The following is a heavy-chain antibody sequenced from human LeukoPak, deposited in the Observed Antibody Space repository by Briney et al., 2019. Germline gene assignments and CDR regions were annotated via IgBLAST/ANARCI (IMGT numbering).Heavy chain of an antibody. V-gene: IGHV3-21*01. CDR3: ARAPSPLAVAGTDY. CDR2: ISSSSSYI. CDR1: GFTFSSYS. D-gene: IGHD6-19*01. Sequence: GGSLRLSCAASGFTFSSYSMNWVRQAPGKGLEWVSSISSSSSYIYYVDSVKGRFTISRDNAKNSLNLQMNSLRAEDTAVYYCARAPSPLAVAGTDYWGQGTLVTVSS. J-gene: IGHJ4*02.